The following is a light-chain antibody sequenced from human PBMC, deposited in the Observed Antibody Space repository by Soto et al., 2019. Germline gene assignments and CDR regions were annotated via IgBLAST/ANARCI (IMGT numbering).Light chain of an antibody. CDR1: QGITND. CDR3: LQNYNYPRT. J-gene: IGKJ1*01. Sequence: AIQMTQSPSSLSASVGDRVTITCRASQGITNDLGWYQQKPGKAPKLLIFAASSLQTGVPSRFSGSGSGTDFTLTISSLQTEDFATYSCLQNYNYPRTFGQGTKVEIK. V-gene: IGKV1-6*01. CDR2: AAS.